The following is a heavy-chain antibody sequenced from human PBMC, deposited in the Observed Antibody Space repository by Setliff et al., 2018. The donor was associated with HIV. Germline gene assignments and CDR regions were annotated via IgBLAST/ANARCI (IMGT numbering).Heavy chain of an antibody. CDR3: ASSGHSYGSDYYYYHYVDV. D-gene: IGHD5-18*01. CDR2: ISSDGISK. J-gene: IGHJ6*03. Sequence: GSLRLSCVASGFTFSTFAMHWVRQAPGKGLEWVSAISSDGISKYYAESAKGRFTISRDNSKNTVYLQMDSLPAEDTAVYYCASSGHSYGSDYYYYHYVDVWGKGTTVTVSS. CDR1: GFTFSTFA. V-gene: IGHV3-30*01.